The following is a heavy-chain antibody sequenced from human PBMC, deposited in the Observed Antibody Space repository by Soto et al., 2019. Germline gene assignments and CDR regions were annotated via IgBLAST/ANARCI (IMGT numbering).Heavy chain of an antibody. CDR3: ARGGDCSSTSCYWFRAFDI. J-gene: IGHJ3*02. V-gene: IGHV3-33*01. D-gene: IGHD2-2*01. Sequence: QVQLVESGGGVVQPGRSLRLSCAASGFTFSSYGMHWVRQAPGKGLEWVAVIWYDGSNKYYADSVKGRFTISRDNSKNTLYLQMNSLRAEDTAVYYCARGGDCSSTSCYWFRAFDIWGQGTMVTVSS. CDR1: GFTFSSYG. CDR2: IWYDGSNK.